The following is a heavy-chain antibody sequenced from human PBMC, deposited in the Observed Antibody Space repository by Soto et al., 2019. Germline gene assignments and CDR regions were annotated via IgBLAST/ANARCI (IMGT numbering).Heavy chain of an antibody. CDR1: GFSFSSYW. CDR2: IKQDGSEK. Sequence: EVQLVESGGGLVQPGGSLRLSCAASGFSFSSYWMHWVRQAPGKGLEWVANIKQDGSEKYYVDSVKGRITISRDNAQNSLYLQMNSLRTEDTAVYYCATGYTYGPDYWGQGTLVTVTS. V-gene: IGHV3-7*03. D-gene: IGHD5-18*01. CDR3: ATGYTYGPDY. J-gene: IGHJ4*02.